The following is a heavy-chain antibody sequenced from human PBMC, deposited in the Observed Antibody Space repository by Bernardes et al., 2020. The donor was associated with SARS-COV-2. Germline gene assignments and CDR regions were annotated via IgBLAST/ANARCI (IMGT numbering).Heavy chain of an antibody. CDR3: TRNHVVVVPAVRWDRALRYNWFDP. J-gene: IGHJ5*02. CDR2: IRSKAYGGTT. Sequence: GGSLRLSCTASGFTFGDYAMSWFRQAPGKGLEWVGFIRSKAYGGTTEYAASVKGRFTISRDDSKSIAYLQMNSLKTEDTAVYYCTRNHVVVVPAVRWDRALRYNWFDPWGQGTLVTVSS. CDR1: GFTFGDYA. V-gene: IGHV3-49*03. D-gene: IGHD2-2*01.